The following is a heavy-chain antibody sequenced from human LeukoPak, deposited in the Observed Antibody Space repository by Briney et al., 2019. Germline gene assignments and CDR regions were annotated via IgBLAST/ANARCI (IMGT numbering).Heavy chain of an antibody. V-gene: IGHV3-30-3*01. Sequence: PGRSLRLSCAASGFTFSSYAMHWVRQAPGKGLEWVAVISYDGSNKYYADSVKGRFTISRDNSKNTLYPQMNSLRAEDTAVYYCARFGEPIDYWGQGTLVTVSS. CDR2: ISYDGSNK. CDR3: ARFGEPIDY. J-gene: IGHJ4*02. CDR1: GFTFSSYA. D-gene: IGHD3-10*01.